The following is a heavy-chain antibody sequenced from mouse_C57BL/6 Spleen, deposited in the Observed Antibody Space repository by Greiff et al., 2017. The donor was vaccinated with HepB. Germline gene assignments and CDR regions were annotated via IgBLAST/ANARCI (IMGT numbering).Heavy chain of an antibody. J-gene: IGHJ1*03. V-gene: IGHV8-8*01. Sequence: QVQLKESGPGILQPSQTLSLTCSFSGFSLSTFGMGVGWIRQPSGKGLEWLAHIWWDDDKYYNPALKSRLTISKDTSKNQVFLKIANVDTAATATYYCARMATGNDWYFDVGGTGTTVTVSS. CDR1: GFSLSTFGMG. CDR2: IWWDDDK. D-gene: IGHD4-1*01. CDR3: ARMATGNDWYFDV.